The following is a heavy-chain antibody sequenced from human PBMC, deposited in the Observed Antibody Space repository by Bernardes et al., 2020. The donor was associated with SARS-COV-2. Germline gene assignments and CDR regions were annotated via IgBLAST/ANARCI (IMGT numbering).Heavy chain of an antibody. J-gene: IGHJ6*04. CDR3: ATRRYYSSESYLGDYYYYGMDV. Sequence: ASVKVSCKVSGYTLTELSMHWVRQAPGKGLEWMGGFDPEDGETIYAQKFQGRVTMTEDTSTDTAYMELSSLRSEDTAVYYCATRRYYSSESYLGDYYYYGMDVWGKGTTVTVSS. D-gene: IGHD3-10*01. CDR1: GYTLTELS. V-gene: IGHV1-24*01. CDR2: FDPEDGET.